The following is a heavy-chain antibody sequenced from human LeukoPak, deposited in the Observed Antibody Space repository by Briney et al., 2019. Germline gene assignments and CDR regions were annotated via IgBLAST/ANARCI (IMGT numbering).Heavy chain of an antibody. D-gene: IGHD5-12*01. J-gene: IGHJ3*01. CDR1: GYSFATYW. V-gene: IGHV5-51*01. CDR3: ARRVSSSGFDAFDV. CDR2: NYPGDSDT. Sequence: GESLKISCKGSGYSFATYWIGWVRQMPGKGLEWMGINYPGDSDTTYSPSFQGQVTMSADESISTAYLQWSSLKASDTAMYYCARRVSSSGFDAFDVWGQGTMVTVSS.